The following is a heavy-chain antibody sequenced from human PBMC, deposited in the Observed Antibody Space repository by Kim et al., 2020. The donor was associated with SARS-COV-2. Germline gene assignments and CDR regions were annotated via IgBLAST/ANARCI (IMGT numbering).Heavy chain of an antibody. CDR2: IYYSGST. CDR1: GGSISSGGYY. D-gene: IGHD2-21*01. J-gene: IGHJ3*02. CDR3: ARDSLWSGSVDI. Sequence: SETLSLTCTVSGGSISSGGYYWSWIRQHPGKGLEWIGYIYYSGSTYYNPSLKSRVTISVDTSKNQFSLKLSSVTAADTAVYYCARDSLWSGSVDIWGQGTMVTVSS. V-gene: IGHV4-31*03.